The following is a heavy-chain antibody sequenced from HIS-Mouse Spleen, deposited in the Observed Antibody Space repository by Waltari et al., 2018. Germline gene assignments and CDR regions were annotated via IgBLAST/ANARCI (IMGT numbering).Heavy chain of an antibody. D-gene: IGHD6-19*01. CDR2: ISDDGSNK. CDR1: GFTFSSYG. V-gene: IGHV3-30*18. CDR3: AKASSGWLDY. Sequence: QVQLVESGGGVVQPGRSLRLSCAASGFTFSSYGMHWVRQAPGKGLEWVAVISDDGSNKYYADSVKGRFTISRENSKNTLYLQMNSLRAEDTAVYYCAKASSGWLDYWGQGTLVTVSS. J-gene: IGHJ4*02.